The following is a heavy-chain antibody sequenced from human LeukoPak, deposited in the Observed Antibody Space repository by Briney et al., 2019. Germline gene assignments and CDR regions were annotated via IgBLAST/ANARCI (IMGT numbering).Heavy chain of an antibody. V-gene: IGHV3-7*01. Sequence: PGGSLRLSCAASGFTFSRDWMSWVRQAPGKGLEGVANIKHGGSEKYYLDSGKGRFTISRDSTKNSLYLQMSSLRPDDTAVYYCARSCAEHRYGFDPWGQGTLVTVSS. CDR2: IKHGGSEK. CDR1: GFTFSRDW. CDR3: ARSCAEHRYGFDP. D-gene: IGHD1-14*01. J-gene: IGHJ5*02.